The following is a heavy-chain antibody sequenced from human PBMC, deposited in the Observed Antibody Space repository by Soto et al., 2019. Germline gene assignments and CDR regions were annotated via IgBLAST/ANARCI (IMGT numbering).Heavy chain of an antibody. CDR1: GYSFTNYG. CDR2: ISGYNGNT. Sequence: QVQLVQSGVEVKKPGASVKVSCKASGYSFTNYGITWVRQAPGQGLEWLGWISGYNGNTNYALKFQGRVTMTTDTSTSTAYMDLRSLRYDDTAVYYCARGGRFAVADTDYWGQGTLLTVSS. J-gene: IGHJ4*02. CDR3: ARGGRFAVADTDY. V-gene: IGHV1-18*01. D-gene: IGHD3-3*01.